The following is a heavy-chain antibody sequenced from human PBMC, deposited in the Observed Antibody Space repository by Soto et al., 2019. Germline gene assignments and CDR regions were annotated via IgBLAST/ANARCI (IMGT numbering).Heavy chain of an antibody. CDR3: ARDKPWLVVVVPAAPYYYYGMDV. CDR2: ISAYNGNT. D-gene: IGHD2-2*01. J-gene: IGHJ6*02. CDR1: GYTFTSYG. V-gene: IGHV1-18*01. Sequence: QVQLVQSGAEVKKPGASVKVSCKASGYTFTSYGISWVRQAPGQGLEWMGWISAYNGNTNYAQKLQGRVTMTTDTPTSTAYMELRSLRSDDTAVYYCARDKPWLVVVVPAAPYYYYGMDVWGQGTTVTVSS.